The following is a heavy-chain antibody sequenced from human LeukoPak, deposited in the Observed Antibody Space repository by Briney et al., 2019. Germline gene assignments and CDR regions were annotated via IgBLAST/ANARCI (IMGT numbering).Heavy chain of an antibody. CDR1: GGSFSGYY. J-gene: IGHJ3*02. CDR3: ARGPGVGAFDI. Sequence: PPETLSLTCAVYGGSFSGYYWNWIRQPPGKGLEWIGEINHSGSTNYNPSLKSRVTISVHTSKNQFSLKLSSVTAADTAVYYCARGPGVGAFDIWGQGTMVTVSS. D-gene: IGHD2-8*01. CDR2: INHSGST. V-gene: IGHV4-34*01.